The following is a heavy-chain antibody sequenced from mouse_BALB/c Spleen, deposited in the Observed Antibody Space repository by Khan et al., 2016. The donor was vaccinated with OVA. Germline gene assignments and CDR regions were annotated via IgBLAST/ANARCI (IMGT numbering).Heavy chain of an antibody. CDR2: IYFSGSI. D-gene: IGHD2-1*01. J-gene: IGHJ4*01. CDR1: GYSITSGYA. Sequence: EVQLQESGPDLVKPSQSLSLTCTVTGYSITSGYAWHWIRQFPGNKLEWMAYIYFSGSINYNPSLKSRISVTRDTSKNPFFLQLNSVTSEDTATYYCTRDGNYRDYWGQGTSVTVSS. CDR3: TRDGNYRDY. V-gene: IGHV3-1*02.